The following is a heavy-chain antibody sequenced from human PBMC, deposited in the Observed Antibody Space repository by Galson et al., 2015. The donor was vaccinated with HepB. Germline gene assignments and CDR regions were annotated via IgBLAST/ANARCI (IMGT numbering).Heavy chain of an antibody. J-gene: IGHJ4*02. CDR1: GFTFSNYG. CDR3: AKDHSVGAADYYFDY. CDR2: LSDDGRNK. D-gene: IGHD2-15*01. Sequence: SLRLSCAASGFTFSNYGMHWVRQAPGKGLEWVAVLSDDGRNKYYADSVKGQFTISRDNSRNTLYLQMNSLRAEDTAVYYCAKDHSVGAADYYFDYWGQGTLVTVSS. V-gene: IGHV3-30*18.